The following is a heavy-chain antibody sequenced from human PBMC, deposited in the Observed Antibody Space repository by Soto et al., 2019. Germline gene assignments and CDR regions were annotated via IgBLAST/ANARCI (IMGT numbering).Heavy chain of an antibody. CDR2: IYYSGST. V-gene: IGHV4-59*08. J-gene: IGHJ4*02. Sequence: PSETLSLTCTVSGGSISSYYWSWIRQPPGKGLEWIGYIYYSGSTNYNPSLKSRVTISVDTSKNQFSLKLSSVTAADTAVYYCARLTPDYYDSSGYFDYWGQGTLVTVSS. CDR3: ARLTPDYYDSSGYFDY. CDR1: GGSISSYY. D-gene: IGHD3-22*01.